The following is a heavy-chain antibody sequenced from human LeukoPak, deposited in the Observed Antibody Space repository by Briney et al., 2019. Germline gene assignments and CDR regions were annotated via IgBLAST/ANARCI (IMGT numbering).Heavy chain of an antibody. V-gene: IGHV3-7*01. CDR2: IKQDGSEE. CDR3: ARIFDSSGYYYPGSLDY. D-gene: IGHD3-22*01. Sequence: ARSLRPSCTASGFSVSTYWMNWVSQSPRKWLEWVANIKQDGSEENYVNSLKGRFTISRDNAKNPLDLQMYNLRADDTTAYYCARIFDSSGYYYPGSLDYWGQGTPVAVSS. CDR1: GFSVSTYW. J-gene: IGHJ4*02.